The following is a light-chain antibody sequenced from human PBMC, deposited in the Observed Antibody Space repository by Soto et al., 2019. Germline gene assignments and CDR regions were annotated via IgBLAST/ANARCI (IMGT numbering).Light chain of an antibody. CDR2: DVS. Sequence: QSALTQPASVSGSPGQSITISCTGTSSDVGAYNYVSWYQQHPGKAPKLIIYDVSNRPSGVSDRFSGSKSGNTASLTISGLHAEDEADYYCNSYTISSTYVFGTGTKLTVL. CDR1: SSDVGAYNY. CDR3: NSYTISSTYV. J-gene: IGLJ1*01. V-gene: IGLV2-14*01.